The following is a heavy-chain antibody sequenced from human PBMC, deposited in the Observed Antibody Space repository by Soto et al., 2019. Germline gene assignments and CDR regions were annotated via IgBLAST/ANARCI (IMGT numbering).Heavy chain of an antibody. J-gene: IGHJ6*02. CDR2: IDPSDSYT. CDR1: GYSFTSYW. CDR3: ASPRGEGVRDYYYYYGMDV. Sequence: GESLKISCKGSGYSFTSYWISWVRQMPGKGLEWMGRIDPSDSYTNYSPSFQGHVTISADKSISNAYLQWSSLKASDTAMYYCASPRGEGVRDYYYYYGMDVWGQGTTVTVSS. D-gene: IGHD3-16*01. V-gene: IGHV5-10-1*01.